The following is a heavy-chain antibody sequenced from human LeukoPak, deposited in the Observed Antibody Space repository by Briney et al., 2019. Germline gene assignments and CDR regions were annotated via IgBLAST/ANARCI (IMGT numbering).Heavy chain of an antibody. J-gene: IGHJ4*02. CDR2: LSYSGST. CDR1: GFTFSSYA. Sequence: PGGSLRLSCAASGFTFSSYAMSWIRQPPGKGLEWIGYLSYSGSTYYNPSLKSRVSISVDTSKNQFSLRLRSVTAADTALYYCARHDSGYDLDFWGQGTLVTVSS. V-gene: IGHV4-59*08. CDR3: ARHDSGYDLDF. D-gene: IGHD5-12*01.